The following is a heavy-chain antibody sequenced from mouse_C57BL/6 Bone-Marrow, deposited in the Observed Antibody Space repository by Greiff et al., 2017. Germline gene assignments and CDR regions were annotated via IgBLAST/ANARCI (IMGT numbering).Heavy chain of an antibody. CDR1: GYTFTSYW. Sequence: VQLQQPGAELVRPGTSVKLSCKASGYTFTSYWMHWVKQRPGQGLEWIGVIDPSDSYTNYNQKFKGKATLTVDTSSSTAYMQLSSLTSEDAAVYYCAIGGGTGDFDYWGQGTTLTVSS. CDR2: IDPSDSYT. D-gene: IGHD1-1*02. CDR3: AIGGGTGDFDY. J-gene: IGHJ2*01. V-gene: IGHV1-59*01.